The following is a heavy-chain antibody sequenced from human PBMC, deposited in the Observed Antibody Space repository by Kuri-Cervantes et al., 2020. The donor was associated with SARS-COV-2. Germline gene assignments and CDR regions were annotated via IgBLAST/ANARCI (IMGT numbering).Heavy chain of an antibody. CDR1: GGSFSGYY. D-gene: IGHD5-24*01. Sequence: SQTLSLTCAVYGGSFSGYYWSWIRQPPGKGLEWIGSIYYSGSTNYNPSLKSRVTISVDTSKNQFSLKLSSVTAADTAVYYCARGDGYNHGSLDYWGQGTLVTVSS. J-gene: IGHJ4*02. CDR2: IYYSGST. V-gene: IGHV4-59*01. CDR3: ARGDGYNHGSLDY.